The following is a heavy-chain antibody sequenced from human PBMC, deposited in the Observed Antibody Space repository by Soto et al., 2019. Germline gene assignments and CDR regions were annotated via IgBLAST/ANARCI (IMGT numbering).Heavy chain of an antibody. J-gene: IGHJ5*02. Sequence: QVQLQESGPGLVKPSGTLSLTCAVSGGSISSSNWWSWVRQPPGKGLEWIGEIYHSGSTNYNPSLKSRVTISVDKSKNQFSLKLSSVTAADTAVYYCARDHYYDSSGSSWNWFDPWGQGTLVTVSS. CDR3: ARDHYYDSSGSSWNWFDP. D-gene: IGHD3-22*01. CDR2: IYHSGST. V-gene: IGHV4-4*02. CDR1: GGSISSSNW.